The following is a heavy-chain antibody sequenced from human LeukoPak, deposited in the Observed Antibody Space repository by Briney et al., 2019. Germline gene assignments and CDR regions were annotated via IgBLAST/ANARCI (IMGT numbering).Heavy chain of an antibody. CDR2: INPNSGGT. V-gene: IGHV1-2*02. Sequence: ASVKVSCKASGYTFTGYYTHWVRQAPGQGLEWMGWINPNSGGTNYAQKFQGRVTMTRDTSISTAYMEPSRLRSDDTAVYYCARVSYSSGWYFDYWGQGTLVTVSS. J-gene: IGHJ4*02. CDR1: GYTFTGYY. D-gene: IGHD6-19*01. CDR3: ARVSYSSGWYFDY.